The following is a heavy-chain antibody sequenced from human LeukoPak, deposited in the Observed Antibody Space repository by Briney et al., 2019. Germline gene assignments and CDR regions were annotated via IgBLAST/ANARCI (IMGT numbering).Heavy chain of an antibody. Sequence: ASVEVSCKASGGTFSSYAISWVRQAPGQGLEWMGGIIPIFGTANYAQKFQGRVTITADESTSTAYMELSSLRSEDTAVYYCASLTMVRGVIKPFDYWGQGTLVTVSS. CDR3: ASLTMVRGVIKPFDY. J-gene: IGHJ4*02. D-gene: IGHD3-10*01. CDR1: GGTFSSYA. V-gene: IGHV1-69*13. CDR2: IIPIFGTA.